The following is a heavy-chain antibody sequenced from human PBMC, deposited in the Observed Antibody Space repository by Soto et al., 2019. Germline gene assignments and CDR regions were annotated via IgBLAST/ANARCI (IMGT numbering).Heavy chain of an antibody. V-gene: IGHV2-5*02. CDR1: GFSLSSSEVC. D-gene: IGHD1-1*01. CDR2: IYWDDDE. Sequence: SGPTLVNPTQTLTLTCTFSGFSLSSSEVCVGWIRQPPGKALEWLALIYWDDDERYSPSLKTRLTITKGTSKNQVVLTMTNMDPVDTATYYCAHYRYGNFDYWGQGALVTVSS. J-gene: IGHJ4*02. CDR3: AHYRYGNFDY.